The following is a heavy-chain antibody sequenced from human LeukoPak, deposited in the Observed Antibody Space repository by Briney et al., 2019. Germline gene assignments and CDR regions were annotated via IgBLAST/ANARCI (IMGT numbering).Heavy chain of an antibody. D-gene: IGHD2-21*02. CDR2: INTDGSST. Sequence: GSLRLSCAASGFTFSSYWMHWVRQAPGKGLVWVSRINTDGSSTSYADSVKGRFTISRDNAKNTLYLQMNSLRSEDTAVYYCARAEAYCGGDCYSGFDYWGQGTLVTVSS. V-gene: IGHV3-74*01. CDR3: ARAEAYCGGDCYSGFDY. CDR1: GFTFSSYW. J-gene: IGHJ4*02.